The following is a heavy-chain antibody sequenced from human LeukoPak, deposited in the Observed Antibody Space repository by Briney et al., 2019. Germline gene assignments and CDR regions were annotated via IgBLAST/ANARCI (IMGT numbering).Heavy chain of an antibody. J-gene: IGHJ4*02. Sequence: GGSLRLSCAASGFTFSSYGMHWVRQAPDKGLEWVAFIRYDGADKYYADSVKGRFTISRDNSKNTLYLQMNSLRVEDSAVYYCATRMVEYFDSWGQGTLVTVSS. D-gene: IGHD2-15*01. V-gene: IGHV3-30*02. CDR2: IRYDGADK. CDR1: GFTFSSYG. CDR3: ATRMVEYFDS.